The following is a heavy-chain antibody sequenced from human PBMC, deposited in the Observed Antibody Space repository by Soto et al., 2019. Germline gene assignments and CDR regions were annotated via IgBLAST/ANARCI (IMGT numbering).Heavy chain of an antibody. J-gene: IGHJ4*02. CDR3: AKAPPRSSWFGYFDC. Sequence: EVQVLESGGGLVQPGGSLRLSCAASGFTLSSYAMNWVRQAPGKGLEWVSSMTSGGSTYYADSVKGRFTISRDTSKNTLDLQMNSLRAEDTAVYYCAKAPPRSSWFGYFDCWGQGTQVTVSS. D-gene: IGHD6-13*01. CDR2: MTSGGST. V-gene: IGHV3-23*01. CDR1: GFTLSSYA.